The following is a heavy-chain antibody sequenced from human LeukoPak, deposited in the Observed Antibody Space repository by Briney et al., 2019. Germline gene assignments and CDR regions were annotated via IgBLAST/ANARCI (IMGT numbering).Heavy chain of an antibody. V-gene: IGHV3-30*18. J-gene: IGHJ4*02. CDR3: AEGRGYYFDY. CDR1: GFTFSSYG. CDR2: ISYDGSNK. Sequence: PGGSLRLSCAASGFTFSSYGMHWVRQAPGKGLEWVAVISYDGSNKYYADSVKGRFTISRDNSKNTLYLQMNSLRAEDTAVYYCAEGRGYYFDYWGQGTLVTVSS.